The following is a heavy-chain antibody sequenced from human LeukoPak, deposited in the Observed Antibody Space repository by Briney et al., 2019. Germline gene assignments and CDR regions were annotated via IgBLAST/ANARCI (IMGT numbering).Heavy chain of an antibody. CDR1: GFTFSSYG. D-gene: IGHD6-13*01. CDR3: AKVPGRQQLGDWYFDL. CDR2: ISYDRSNK. Sequence: GGSLRLSCAASGFTFSSYGMHWVRQAPGKGLEWVAVISYDRSNKYYADSVKGRFTISRDNSKNTLYLQMNSLRAEDTAVYYCAKVPGRQQLGDWYFDLWGRGTLVSVSA. J-gene: IGHJ2*01. V-gene: IGHV3-30*18.